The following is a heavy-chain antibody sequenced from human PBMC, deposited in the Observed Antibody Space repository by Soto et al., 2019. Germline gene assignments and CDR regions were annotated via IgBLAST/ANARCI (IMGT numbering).Heavy chain of an antibody. J-gene: IGHJ6*02. V-gene: IGHV3-30*18. CDR2: ISYDGSKK. CDR3: AKMCHPVDV. Sequence: QVQLVESGGGVVQPGRSLRLSCAASGSTFSSYGMHWVRQAPGKGLEWVAVISYDGSKKYYADSVKGRFTISRDNSKNTLYLQMNSLRAEDTAVYYCAKMCHPVDVWGQETTVTVSS. CDR1: GSTFSSYG.